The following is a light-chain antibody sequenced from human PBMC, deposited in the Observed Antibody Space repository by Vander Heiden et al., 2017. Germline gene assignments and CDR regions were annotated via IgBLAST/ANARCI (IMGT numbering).Light chain of an antibody. Sequence: IVLTQSPCTLSLSPGGRATLSCRSSQIVISTHLPWYQHKPGQAPRLLIYGAYTRATGIPVKFSGSESGTGFTLTISRLEPEDFAVYYCQQYHSARYTFGQGTKLEIK. CDR1: QIVISTH. CDR2: GAY. V-gene: IGKV3-20*01. J-gene: IGKJ2*01. CDR3: QQYHSARYT.